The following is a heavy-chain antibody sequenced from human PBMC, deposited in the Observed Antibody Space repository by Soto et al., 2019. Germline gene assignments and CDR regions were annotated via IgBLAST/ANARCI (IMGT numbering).Heavy chain of an antibody. CDR1: GFTFSSYS. CDR2: ISSSSSYI. V-gene: IGHV3-21*01. Sequence: EVQLVESGGGLVKPGGSLRLSCAASGFTFSSYSMNWVRQAPGKGLEWVSSISSSSSYIYYADSVKGRFTISRDNAKNSLYLQMNSLRAEDTAVYYCARDGGVAGTFRGRYYYYYYMDVWGKGTTVTVSS. CDR3: ARDGGVAGTFRGRYYYYYYMDV. J-gene: IGHJ6*03. D-gene: IGHD6-19*01.